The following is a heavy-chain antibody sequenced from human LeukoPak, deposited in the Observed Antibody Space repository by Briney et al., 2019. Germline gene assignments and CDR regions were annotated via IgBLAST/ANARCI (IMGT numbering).Heavy chain of an antibody. CDR2: IKQDGSEK. V-gene: IGHV3-7*01. J-gene: IGHJ4*02. CDR1: GFTFSSYW. D-gene: IGHD3-22*01. CDR3: ARGTYYYDSSGYYGSPADY. Sequence: GGSLRLSCAASGFTFSSYWMSWVRQAPGKGLEWVAHIKQDGSEKYYVDSVKGRFTISRDNAKNSLYLQMNSLRAEDTAVYYCARGTYYYDSSGYYGSPADYWGQGTLVTVSS.